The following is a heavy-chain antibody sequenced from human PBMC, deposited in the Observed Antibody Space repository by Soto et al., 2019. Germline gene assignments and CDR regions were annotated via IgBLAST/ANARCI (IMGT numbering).Heavy chain of an antibody. D-gene: IGHD3-10*01. J-gene: IGHJ6*02. CDR2: ISYDGSNK. CDR3: ARKGITMVRGVIIGMDV. Sequence: GGSLRLSCAASGFTFSSYAMHWVRQAPGKGLEWVAVISYDGSNKYYADSVKGRFTISRDNSKNTLYLQMNSLRAEDTAVYYCARKGITMVRGVIIGMDVWGQGTTVTVSS. V-gene: IGHV3-30-3*01. CDR1: GFTFSSYA.